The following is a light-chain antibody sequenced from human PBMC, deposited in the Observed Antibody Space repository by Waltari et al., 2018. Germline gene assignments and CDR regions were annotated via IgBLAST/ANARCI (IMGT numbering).Light chain of an antibody. CDR2: SNN. CDR3: AAWDYSLNYV. CDR1: TSNIGRNT. V-gene: IGLV1-44*01. Sequence: QSVLTQPPSASGTPGQRVTIPCSGSTSNIGRNTVNCYQQFPGTAPTLLIYSNNQRPSGVPDRFSASKSGTSASLAISGLYYEDEADYYCAAWDYSLNYVFGSGTKVTVL. J-gene: IGLJ1*01.